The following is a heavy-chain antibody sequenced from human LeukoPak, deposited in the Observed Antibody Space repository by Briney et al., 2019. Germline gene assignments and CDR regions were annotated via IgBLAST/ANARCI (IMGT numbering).Heavy chain of an antibody. CDR2: ISSSGSTI. CDR3: AKDQGGYYYDSSAPSDAFDI. Sequence: GGSLRLSCAASGFTFSDYYMSWIRQAPGKGLEWVSYISSSGSTIYYADSVKGRFTISRDNSKNTLYLQMNSLRAEDTAVYYCAKDQGGYYYDSSAPSDAFDIWGQGTMVTVSS. CDR1: GFTFSDYY. D-gene: IGHD3-22*01. J-gene: IGHJ3*02. V-gene: IGHV3-11*01.